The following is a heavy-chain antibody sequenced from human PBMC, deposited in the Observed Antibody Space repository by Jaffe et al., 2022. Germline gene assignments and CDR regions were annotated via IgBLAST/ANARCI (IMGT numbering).Heavy chain of an antibody. D-gene: IGHD3-3*01. CDR3: ARGRAFTYYDFWSGFPFDY. CDR1: GGSFSGYY. J-gene: IGHJ4*02. CDR2: INHSGST. V-gene: IGHV4-34*01. Sequence: QVQLQQWGAGLLKPSETLSLTCAVYGGSFSGYYWSWIRQPPGKGLEWIGEINHSGSTNYNPSLKSRVTISVDTSKNQFSLKLSSVTAADTAVYYCARGRAFTYYDFWSGFPFDYWGQGTLVTVSS.